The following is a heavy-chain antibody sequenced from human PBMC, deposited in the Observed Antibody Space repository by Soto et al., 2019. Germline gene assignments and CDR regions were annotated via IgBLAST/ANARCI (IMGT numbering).Heavy chain of an antibody. CDR3: ARVRLGITGTPDDAFDI. D-gene: IGHD1-20*01. J-gene: IGHJ3*02. CDR1: GYTFTGYY. Sequence: ASVTGSCKSSGYTFTGYYMHWVRQTPVQVLEWMGIINPSGGSTSYAQKFQGRVTMTRDTSTSTVYMELSSLRSEDTAVYYCARVRLGITGTPDDAFDIWGQGTMVTVSS. V-gene: IGHV1-46*01. CDR2: INPSGGST.